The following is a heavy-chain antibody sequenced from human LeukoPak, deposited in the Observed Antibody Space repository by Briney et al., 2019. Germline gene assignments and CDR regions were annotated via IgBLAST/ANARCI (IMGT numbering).Heavy chain of an antibody. CDR3: ARPHSNYDFWSGSHYMDV. CDR2: INPNSGGT. V-gene: IGHV1-2*06. Sequence: RASVKVSCKASGYTFTGYYMHWVRQAPGQGLEWMGRINPNSGGTNYAQKFQGRVTITRDTSASTAYMELSSLRSEDTAVYYCARPHSNYDFWSGSHYMDVWGQGTTVTVSS. CDR1: GYTFTGYY. J-gene: IGHJ6*02. D-gene: IGHD3-3*01.